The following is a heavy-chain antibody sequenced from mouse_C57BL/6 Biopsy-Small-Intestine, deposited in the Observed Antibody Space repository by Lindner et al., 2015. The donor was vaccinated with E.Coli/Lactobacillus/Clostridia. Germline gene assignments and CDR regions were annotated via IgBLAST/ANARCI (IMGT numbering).Heavy chain of an antibody. CDR3: ARKSPYYGSSYTYWYFDV. V-gene: IGHV5-17*01. J-gene: IGHJ1*03. D-gene: IGHD1-1*01. Sequence: VQLXESGGGLVKPGGSLKLSCAASGFTFSDYGMHWVRQAPEKGLEWVAYISSGSSTIYYADTVKGRFTISRDNAKNTLFLQMTSLRSEDTAMYYCARKSPYYGSSYTYWYFDVWGTGTTVTVSS. CDR2: ISSGSSTI. CDR1: GFTFSDYG.